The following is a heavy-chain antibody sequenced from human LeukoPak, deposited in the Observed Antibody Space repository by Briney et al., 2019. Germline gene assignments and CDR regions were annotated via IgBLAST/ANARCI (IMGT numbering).Heavy chain of an antibody. Sequence: GGSLRLSCAASGFTFSSYAMSWVRQAPGKGLEWVSAISGSGYSTYYADSVKGRFTISRDNSKNTLYLQMNSLRAEDTAVYYCGVDIVVVPGAPNWFDPWGRGTLVTVSS. CDR1: GFTFSSYA. V-gene: IGHV3-23*01. D-gene: IGHD2-2*01. CDR3: GVDIVVVPGAPNWFDP. J-gene: IGHJ5*02. CDR2: ISGSGYST.